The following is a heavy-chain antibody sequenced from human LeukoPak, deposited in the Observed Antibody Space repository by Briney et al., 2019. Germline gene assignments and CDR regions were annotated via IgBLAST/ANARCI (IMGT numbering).Heavy chain of an antibody. CDR1: EFTFGDYA. J-gene: IGHJ6*04. CDR3: TRDRWGGGYFSRGMDV. V-gene: IGHV3-49*04. D-gene: IGHD5-12*01. CDR2: IRSKDNDGTT. Sequence: GGSLRLSCTASEFTFGDYAISWVRQAPGKGLEWLGFIRSKDNDGTTDYAASVKGRFIISRDDSKSVAYLEMNDLKIEVTAVYYCTRDRWGGGYFSRGMDVWGKGTTVTISS.